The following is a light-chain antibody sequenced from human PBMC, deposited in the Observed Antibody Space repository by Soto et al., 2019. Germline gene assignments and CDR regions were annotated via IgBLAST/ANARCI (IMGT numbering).Light chain of an antibody. Sequence: EIVLTQSPGTLSLSPGERATLSCRASQSVISNYLAWYQQKPGQAPRLLIYGASSRATGIPDRFSGSGSGKDFTLTISRLEPEDFAVYYCQHYGSSPLTFGGGTKVETK. V-gene: IGKV3-20*01. CDR2: GAS. CDR3: QHYGSSPLT. CDR1: QSVISNY. J-gene: IGKJ4*01.